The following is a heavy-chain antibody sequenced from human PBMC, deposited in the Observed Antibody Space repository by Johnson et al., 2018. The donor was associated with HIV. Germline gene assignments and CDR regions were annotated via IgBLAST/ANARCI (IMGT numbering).Heavy chain of an antibody. CDR2: ISYDGSYK. J-gene: IGHJ3*02. V-gene: IGHV3-30*03. D-gene: IGHD3-3*01. CDR1: GFTVSSTY. CDR3: ARGPTPVFGNAFDI. Sequence: QVQVVESGGDLIQPGGSLRLSCAASGFTVSSTYMSWVRQAPGKGLEWVAVISYDGSYKNYADSVKGRFTISRDNSKNKLDLQMSSLRAEDTAVYYCARGPTPVFGNAFDIRGQGTMVTVSS.